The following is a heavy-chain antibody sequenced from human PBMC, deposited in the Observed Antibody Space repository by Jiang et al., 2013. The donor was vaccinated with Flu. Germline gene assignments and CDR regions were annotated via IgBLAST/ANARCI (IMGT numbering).Heavy chain of an antibody. CDR1: GYIFTSYH. CDR2: INPSGGST. CDR3: ARGYGDFDY. D-gene: IGHD1-14*01. J-gene: IGHJ4*02. V-gene: IGHV1-46*03. Sequence: GREVKKPGASVKVSCKASGYIFTSYHIHWVRQAPGQGLEWMGIINPSGGSTNYAQKFQGRVTMTRDTSTSTVYMELSSLRSEDTAVYYCARGYGDFDYWGQGTLVTVSS.